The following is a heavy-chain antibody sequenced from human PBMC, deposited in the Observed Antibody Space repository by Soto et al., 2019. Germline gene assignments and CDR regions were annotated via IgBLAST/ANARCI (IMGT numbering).Heavy chain of an antibody. CDR1: GFTFGDYA. D-gene: IGHD3-3*01. V-gene: IGHV3-49*04. J-gene: IGHJ6*02. CDR3: TRYYDFWSGSWGYYYGMDV. Sequence: PGGSLRLSCTASGFTFGDYAMSWVRQAPGKGLEWVGFIRSKAYGGTTEYAASVKGRFTISRDDSKSIAYLQMNSLKTEDTAVYYCTRYYDFWSGSWGYYYGMDVWGQGTTVTVYS. CDR2: IRSKAYGGTT.